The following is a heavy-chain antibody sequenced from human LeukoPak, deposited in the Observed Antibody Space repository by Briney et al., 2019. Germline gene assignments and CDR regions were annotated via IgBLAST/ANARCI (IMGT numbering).Heavy chain of an antibody. Sequence: PGGSLRLSCAASGFTISSYWMSWVRQAPGKGLEWVANIKHDGSVQYCVDSVKGRFTISRDNAKNSLYLQMNSLRAEDTAVYYCARDPEDYYDSSAYYDGFDMWGQGTMVTVSS. CDR2: IKHDGSVQ. D-gene: IGHD3-22*01. CDR1: GFTISSYW. V-gene: IGHV3-7*01. CDR3: ARDPEDYYDSSAYYDGFDM. J-gene: IGHJ3*02.